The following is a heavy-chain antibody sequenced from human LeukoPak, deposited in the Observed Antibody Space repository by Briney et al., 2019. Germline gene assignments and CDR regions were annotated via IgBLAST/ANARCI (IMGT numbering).Heavy chain of an antibody. D-gene: IGHD2-15*01. CDR3: ASRYCSGGSCYSTNYYYYGMDV. Sequence: GGSLRLSCAASGFTFSSYAIGWVRQAPGKGLEWVSTISGSGDNTYYTDSVRGRFTISRDHSKNTLYLQMNSLRAEDTAVYYCASRYCSGGSCYSTNYYYYGMDVWGQGTTVTVSS. J-gene: IGHJ6*02. V-gene: IGHV3-23*01. CDR2: ISGSGDNT. CDR1: GFTFSSYA.